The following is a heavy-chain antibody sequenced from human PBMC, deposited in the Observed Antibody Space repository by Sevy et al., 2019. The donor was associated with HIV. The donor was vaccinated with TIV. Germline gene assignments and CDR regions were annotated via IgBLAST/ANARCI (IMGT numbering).Heavy chain of an antibody. D-gene: IGHD3-10*01. J-gene: IGHJ5*02. V-gene: IGHV3-13*01. CDR2: MGIAGDT. CDR1: GFTFSSYA. Sequence: GGSLRLSFAASGFTFSSYAMPWVRQVTGQGREWVSGMGIAGDTYYPGSVKGRFTISREIARNSLDLQMNSLRAGDTAVYYCVRGNNLGELGYWFDPWGQGTLVTVSS. CDR3: VRGNNLGELGYWFDP.